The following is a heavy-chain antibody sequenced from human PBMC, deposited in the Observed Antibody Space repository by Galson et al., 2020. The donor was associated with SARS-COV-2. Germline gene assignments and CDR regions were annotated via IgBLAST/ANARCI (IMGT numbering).Heavy chain of an antibody. CDR2: LNHSGST. V-gene: IGHV4-34*01. CDR1: GGSFSGYY. J-gene: IGHJ5*02. Sequence: SETLSLTCAVYGGSFSGYYWSWIRQPPGKGLEWIGELNHSGSTNYNPSLKSRVTISVDTSKNQFSLKLSSVTAADTAVYYCARGDYSSSWYGRRSWFDPWGQGTLVTVSS. CDR3: ARGDYSSSWYGRRSWFDP. D-gene: IGHD6-13*01.